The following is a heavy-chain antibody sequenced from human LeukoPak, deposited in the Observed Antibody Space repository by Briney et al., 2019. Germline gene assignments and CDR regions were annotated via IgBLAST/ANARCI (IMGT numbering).Heavy chain of an antibody. J-gene: IGHJ4*02. CDR1: GYSFTSYW. CDR3: ARNHASGVWFGELLFDY. V-gene: IGHV5-51*01. CDR2: IYPGDSDT. Sequence: GESLKISCKGSGYSFTSYWIGWVRQMPGKGLEWMGIIYPGDSDTRYSPSFQGQVTISADKSISTAYLQWSSLKASGTAMYYCARNHASGVWFGELLFDYWGQGTLVTVSS. D-gene: IGHD3-10*01.